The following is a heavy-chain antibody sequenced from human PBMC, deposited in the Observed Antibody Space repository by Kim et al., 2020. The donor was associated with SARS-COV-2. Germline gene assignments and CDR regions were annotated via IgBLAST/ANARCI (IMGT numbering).Heavy chain of an antibody. D-gene: IGHD6-6*01. CDR2: ISWNSGSI. CDR3: AKDALEIAAGPYLYYSG. J-gene: IGHJ6*01. V-gene: IGHV3-9*01. Sequence: GGSLRLSCAASGFTFDDYAMHWVRQAPGKGLEWVSGISWNSGSIGYADSVKGRFTISRDNAKNSLFLQMNSLRAEDTALYYCAKDALEIAAGPYLYYSG. CDR1: GFTFDDYA.